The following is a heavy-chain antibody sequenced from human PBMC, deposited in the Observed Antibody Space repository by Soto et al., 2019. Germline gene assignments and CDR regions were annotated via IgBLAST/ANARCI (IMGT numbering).Heavy chain of an antibody. D-gene: IGHD2-15*01. CDR1: GGSVSSGSYY. CDR2: IYYSGST. CDR3: ARGPGYCSGGSCTDY. J-gene: IGHJ4*02. V-gene: IGHV4-61*01. Sequence: PSETLSLTCTVSGGSVSSGSYYWSWIRQPPGKGLEWIGYIYYSGSTNYNPSLKSRVTISVDTSKNQFSLKLSSVTAADTAVYYCARGPGYCSGGSCTDYWGQGTLVTVSS.